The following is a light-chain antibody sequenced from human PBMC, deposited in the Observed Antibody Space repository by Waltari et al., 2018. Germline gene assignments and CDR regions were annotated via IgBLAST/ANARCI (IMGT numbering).Light chain of an antibody. CDR3: CSYTSSHTVV. CDR2: EVT. J-gene: IGLJ2*01. V-gene: IGLV2-14*01. CDR1: SSDVGGYNY. Sequence: QSALTQPASVSGSPGQSITISCTGTSSDVGGYNYVSWYQQHPGKVPKLMIFEVTNRPSGVSNRFSGSKSCNTASLTISGLQAEDEADYYCCSYTSSHTVVFGGGTKLTVL.